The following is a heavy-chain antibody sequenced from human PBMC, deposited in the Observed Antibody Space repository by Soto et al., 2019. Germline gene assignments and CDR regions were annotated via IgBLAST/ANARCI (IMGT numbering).Heavy chain of an antibody. J-gene: IGHJ4*02. Sequence: GGSLRLSCAASGFKFSDYWMSWVRQAPGKGLEWVGNIKHDTSEAHYADSVKGRFTITRDNIKNFLFLQMNGLRSDDTASYYCARDGLLFSGPYRPSRFDYWGLGALVTVSS. V-gene: IGHV3-7*03. D-gene: IGHD3-16*02. CDR2: IKHDTSEA. CDR1: GFKFSDYW. CDR3: ARDGLLFSGPYRPSRFDY.